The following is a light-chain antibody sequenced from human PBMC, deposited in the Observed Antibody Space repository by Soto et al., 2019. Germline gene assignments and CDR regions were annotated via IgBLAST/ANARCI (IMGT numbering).Light chain of an antibody. CDR1: QSISSW. J-gene: IGKJ1*01. Sequence: DIQMTQSPSTLSASVGDRVTITCRASQSISSWLAWYQQKPGKAPKLLIYKASSLESGVPSRFSSSGSGTEFTLTISSLQPDDFATYYCQQYNDYPLTFGQGTKVEIK. CDR2: KAS. V-gene: IGKV1-5*03. CDR3: QQYNDYPLT.